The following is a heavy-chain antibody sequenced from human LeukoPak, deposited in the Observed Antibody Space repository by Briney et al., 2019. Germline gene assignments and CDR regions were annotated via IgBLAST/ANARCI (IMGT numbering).Heavy chain of an antibody. CDR1: GLNFRSSW. V-gene: IGHV3-7*03. CDR3: ARAFYSYFAY. CDR2: INQDGSEK. Sequence: GGSLRLSCAASGLNFRSSWMSWIRQAPGKGLERVANINQDGSEKYYVDSVKGRFTISRDNAMNSLYLQMNSLRVEDTAVYYCARAFYSYFAYWGQGTLVVVST. D-gene: IGHD2/OR15-2a*01. J-gene: IGHJ4*02.